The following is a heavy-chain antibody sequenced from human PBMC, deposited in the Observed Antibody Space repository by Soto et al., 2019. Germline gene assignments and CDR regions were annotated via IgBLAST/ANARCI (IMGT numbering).Heavy chain of an antibody. CDR2: ISYDGSNK. CDR3: ARGYSYYDILTGYYSPDY. D-gene: IGHD3-9*01. Sequence: GGSLRLSCAASGFTFSSYGMHWVRQAPGKGLEWVAVISYDGSNKYYADSVKGRFTISRDNSKNTLYLQMNGLRAEDTAVYYCARGYSYYDILTGYYSPDYWGQGTLVTVSS. V-gene: IGHV3-30*19. J-gene: IGHJ4*02. CDR1: GFTFSSYG.